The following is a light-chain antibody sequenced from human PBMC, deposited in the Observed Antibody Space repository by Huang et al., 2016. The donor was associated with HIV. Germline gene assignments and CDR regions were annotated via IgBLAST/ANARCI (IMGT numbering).Light chain of an antibody. CDR1: QNINTW. CDR2: KAS. V-gene: IGKV1-5*03. J-gene: IGKJ2*01. CDR3: QHYNSYSVT. Sequence: DIQMTQSPSTLSVSVGDRVTITCRASQNINTWLAWYQQKPGKAPNLLIYKASSLRSGVPSRFSGSGSGTKFTLSISSLQTDDFATYYCQHYNSYSVTFGQGTKLEIK.